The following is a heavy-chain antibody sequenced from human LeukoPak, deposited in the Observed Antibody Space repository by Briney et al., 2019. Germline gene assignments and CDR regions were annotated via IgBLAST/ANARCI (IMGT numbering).Heavy chain of an antibody. J-gene: IGHJ4*02. CDR3: ATEPLQYYYDSSGYFAGY. Sequence: ASVKVSCKVSGYTLIELSMHWVRQAPGKGLEWMGGFDPEDGETIYAQKFQGRVTMTEDTSTDTAYMELSSLRSEDTAVYYCATEPLQYYYDSSGYFAGYWGQGTLVTVSS. CDR2: FDPEDGET. D-gene: IGHD3-22*01. V-gene: IGHV1-24*01. CDR1: GYTLIELS.